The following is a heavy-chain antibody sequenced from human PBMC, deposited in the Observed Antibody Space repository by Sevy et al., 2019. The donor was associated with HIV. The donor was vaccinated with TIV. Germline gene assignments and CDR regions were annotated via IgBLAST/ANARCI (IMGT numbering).Heavy chain of an antibody. D-gene: IGHD4-17*01. CDR2: ISYSGNT. CDR3: ARRLYGDYSDAFDI. CDR1: GGSISSSDYY. Sequence: SETQSLTCTVPGGSISSSDYYWSWIRQPPGKGLEWIGYISYSGNTYYSPSLKSRVTISGDTSQNQFSLKLSSVTAADTAVYYCARRLYGDYSDAFDIWGQGTVVTVSS. V-gene: IGHV4-30-4*01. J-gene: IGHJ3*02.